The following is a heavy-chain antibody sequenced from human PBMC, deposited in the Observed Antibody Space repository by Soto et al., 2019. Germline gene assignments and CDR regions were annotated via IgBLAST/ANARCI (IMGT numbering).Heavy chain of an antibody. J-gene: IGHJ4*02. Sequence: QVQLVQSGAEVKKPGSSVRVSCKASGDTFTFYSINWVRQAPGLGLEWMGRINPILSMSNYAQRFQGRFTMTADKSTSTAYMEVSSPRSEDTAMYYCASSYGSGYRAFDYGGQGALVTVSS. D-gene: IGHD3-10*01. CDR3: ASSYGSGYRAFDY. V-gene: IGHV1-69*02. CDR2: INPILSMS. CDR1: GDTFTFYS.